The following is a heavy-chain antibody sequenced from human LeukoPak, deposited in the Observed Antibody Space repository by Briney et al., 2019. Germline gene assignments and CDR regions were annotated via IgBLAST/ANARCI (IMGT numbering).Heavy chain of an antibody. D-gene: IGHD3-22*01. CDR1: GYTFTSYY. V-gene: IGHV3-23*01. Sequence: SCKASGYTFTSYYMHWVRQAPGKGLEWVSAISGSGGSTYYADSVKGRFTISRDNSKNTLYLQMNSLRAEDTAVYYCAKQGYYYDSSGYYVFFDYWGQGTLVTVSS. CDR2: ISGSGGST. J-gene: IGHJ4*02. CDR3: AKQGYYYDSSGYYVFFDY.